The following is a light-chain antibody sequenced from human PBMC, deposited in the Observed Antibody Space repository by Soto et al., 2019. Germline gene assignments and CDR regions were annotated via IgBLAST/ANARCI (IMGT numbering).Light chain of an antibody. Sequence: QSVLTQSPSASASLGASVKLTCTLSSGHSSYAIAWHQQQPEKGPRYLMKLNSDGSHSKGDGIPDRFSGSSSGTERYLTISGLQSEDEADYYCQTWSTGIRVFGGATKLTVL. CDR2: LNSDGSH. CDR1: SGHSSYA. V-gene: IGLV4-69*01. J-gene: IGLJ3*02. CDR3: QTWSTGIRV.